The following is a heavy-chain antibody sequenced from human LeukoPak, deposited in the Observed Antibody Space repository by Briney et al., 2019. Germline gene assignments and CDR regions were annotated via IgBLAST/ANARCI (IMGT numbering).Heavy chain of an antibody. CDR1: GFTFSSYG. D-gene: IGHD1-26*01. CDR2: ISYDGSNK. V-gene: IGHV3-30*03. Sequence: PGRSLRLSCAASGFTFSSYGMHWVRQAPGKGLEWVAVISYDGSNKYYADSVKGRFTISRDNSKNTLYLQMNSLRAEDTAVYYCASLVGATDAFDIWGQGTMVTVSS. J-gene: IGHJ3*02. CDR3: ASLVGATDAFDI.